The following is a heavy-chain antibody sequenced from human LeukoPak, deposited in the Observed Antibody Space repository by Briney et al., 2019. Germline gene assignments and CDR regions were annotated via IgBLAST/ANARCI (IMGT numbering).Heavy chain of an antibody. CDR1: GGSISTYY. CDR2: IYYTGNT. CDR3: ARQEKYYYDSSGYYTYYFDY. D-gene: IGHD3-22*01. J-gene: IGHJ4*02. Sequence: PSETLSLTCTVSGGSISTYYWTWIRQPPGKGLEWIGYIYYTGNTNYNPSLKSRVTISVDTSKNQFSLKLSSVTAADTAVYYCARQEKYYYDSSGYYTYYFDYWGQGTLVTVSS. V-gene: IGHV4-59*08.